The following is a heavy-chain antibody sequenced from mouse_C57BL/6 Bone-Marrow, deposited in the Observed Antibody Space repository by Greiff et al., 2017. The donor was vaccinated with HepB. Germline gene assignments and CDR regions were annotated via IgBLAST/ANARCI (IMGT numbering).Heavy chain of an antibody. CDR2: IDPSDSYT. V-gene: IGHV1-59*01. CDR3: ARGSSYRYFDV. J-gene: IGHJ1*03. CDR1: GYTFTSYW. Sequence: QVQLQQPGAELVRPGTSVKLSCKASGYTFTSYWMHWVKQRPGQGLEWIGVIDPSDSYTNYNQKFKGKATLTVDTSSSTVYMQLSSLTSEDSAVYYCARGSSYRYFDVWGTGTTVTVSS. D-gene: IGHD1-1*01.